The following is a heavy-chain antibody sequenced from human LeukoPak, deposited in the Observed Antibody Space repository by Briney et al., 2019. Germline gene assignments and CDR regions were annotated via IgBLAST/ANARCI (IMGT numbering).Heavy chain of an antibody. CDR2: IYYSGST. D-gene: IGHD2-15*01. CDR3: ARDFLGSRGFAFDI. V-gene: IGHV4-59*01. Sequence: PSETLSLTCTVSGGSISSYYWSWIRQPPGKGLEWIGYIYYSGSTNYNPSLKSRVTISVDTSKNQFSLKLSSVTAADTAVHYCARDFLGSRGFAFDIWGQGTVVTVSS. J-gene: IGHJ3*02. CDR1: GGSISSYY.